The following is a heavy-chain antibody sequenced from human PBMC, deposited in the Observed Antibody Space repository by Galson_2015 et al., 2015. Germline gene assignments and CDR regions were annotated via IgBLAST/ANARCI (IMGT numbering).Heavy chain of an antibody. J-gene: IGHJ5*02. CDR1: GFTFSNSA. CDR2: IGGAGGKT. CDR3: ARVRGTSWNKGDCLDP. V-gene: IGHV3-23*01. D-gene: IGHD1/OR15-1a*01. Sequence: SLRLSCAASGFTFSNSAMAWVRQGPGKGLEWEAAIGGAGGKTYYSESAKGRFTVSRDNSKNTLFLQMNSLKADDTALYYCARVRGTSWNKGDCLDPWGQGTLVTVSS.